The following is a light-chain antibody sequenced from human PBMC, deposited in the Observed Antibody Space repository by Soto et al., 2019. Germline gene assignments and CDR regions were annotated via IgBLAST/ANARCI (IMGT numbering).Light chain of an antibody. V-gene: IGKV1-39*01. CDR1: QSISFY. J-gene: IGKJ4*01. Sequence: IRMTQSPSSLSASTGDRVTITCRASQSISFYLNWYLQKPGKAPELLIAAESSLYSAVPSRFSGSGSGTNFTLTISSLQPEDFATYYCQQSYSIPRTFGGGTKVEI. CDR3: QQSYSIPRT. CDR2: AES.